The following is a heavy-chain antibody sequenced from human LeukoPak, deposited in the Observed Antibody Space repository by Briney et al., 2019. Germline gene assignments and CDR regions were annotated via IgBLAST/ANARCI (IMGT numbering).Heavy chain of an antibody. CDR3: ARGGGLDV. Sequence: GGSLRLSCAASGFTFSSFWMNWVRQAPGKGLEWVASINHNGNVNYYVDSVKGRFTISRDNAKNSLYLQMSNLRAEDTAVYFCARGGGLDVWGQGATVTVSS. CDR2: INHNGNVN. V-gene: IGHV3-7*03. J-gene: IGHJ6*02. D-gene: IGHD3-16*01. CDR1: GFTFSSFW.